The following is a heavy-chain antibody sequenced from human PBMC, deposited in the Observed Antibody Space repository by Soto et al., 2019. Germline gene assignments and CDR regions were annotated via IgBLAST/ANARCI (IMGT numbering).Heavy chain of an antibody. Sequence: GGSLRLSCAASGFTFSNYGMSWVRQAPGKGLEWVSAISGSGGSTYYADSVKGRFTISRDNSKNTLYLQMNSLRAEDTAVYYCAKDDYGQTYNWFDPWGQGTLVTVSS. D-gene: IGHD3-10*01. CDR2: ISGSGGST. CDR1: GFTFSNYG. V-gene: IGHV3-23*01. J-gene: IGHJ5*02. CDR3: AKDDYGQTYNWFDP.